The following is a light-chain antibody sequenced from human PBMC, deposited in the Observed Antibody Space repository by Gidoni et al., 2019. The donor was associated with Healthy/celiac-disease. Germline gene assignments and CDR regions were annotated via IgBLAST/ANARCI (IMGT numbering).Light chain of an antibody. CDR2: RNN. V-gene: IGLV1-47*01. CDR3: AAWDDSLSGLVV. J-gene: IGLJ2*01. CDR1: SSNIGSNY. Sequence: QSVLTQPPSASGTPGPRVTISCSGSSSNIGSNYVYWYQQLPGTAPKLLIYRNNQRPSGVPVRFSGSKSGTSASLAISGLRSEDEADYYCAAWDDSLSGLVVFGGGTKLTVL.